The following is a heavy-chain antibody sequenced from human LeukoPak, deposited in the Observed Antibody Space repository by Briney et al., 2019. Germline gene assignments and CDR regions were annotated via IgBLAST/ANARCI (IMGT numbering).Heavy chain of an antibody. D-gene: IGHD3-3*01. Sequence: PSQTLSLTCTVSGGSISSGGYYWSWIRQHPGKGLEWIGCIYYSGSTYYNPSLKSRVTISVDTSKNQFSLKLSSVTAADTAVYYCARLMGTIFGVVIPYFDYWGQGTLVTVFS. CDR1: GGSISSGGYY. CDR2: IYYSGST. V-gene: IGHV4-31*03. J-gene: IGHJ4*02. CDR3: ARLMGTIFGVVIPYFDY.